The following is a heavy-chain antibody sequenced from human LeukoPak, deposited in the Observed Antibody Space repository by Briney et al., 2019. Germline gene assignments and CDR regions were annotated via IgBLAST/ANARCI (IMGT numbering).Heavy chain of an antibody. D-gene: IGHD2-2*01. CDR3: AGGSHCSSTSCYGTYNWFDP. CDR2: IIPIFGTA. CDR1: GGTFSSYA. J-gene: IGHJ5*02. V-gene: IGHV1-69*01. Sequence: SVKVSCKASGGTFSSYAISWVRQAPGQGLEWMGGIIPIFGTANYAQKFQGRVTITADESTSTAYMELSSLRSEDTAVYYCAGGSHCSSTSCYGTYNWFDPWGQGTLVTVSS.